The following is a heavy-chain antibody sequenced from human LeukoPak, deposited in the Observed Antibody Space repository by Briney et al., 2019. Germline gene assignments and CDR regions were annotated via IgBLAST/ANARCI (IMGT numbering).Heavy chain of an antibody. D-gene: IGHD5-24*01. CDR3: AKDLEDGYNFCDY. Sequence: GGSLRLSCAASGFTFSSYGMHWVRQAPGKGLEWVAVIWYDGSNKYYADSVKGRFTISRDNSKNTLYLQMNSLRAEDTAVYYCAKDLEDGYNFCDYWGQGTLVTVSS. CDR1: GFTFSSYG. J-gene: IGHJ4*02. V-gene: IGHV3-33*06. CDR2: IWYDGSNK.